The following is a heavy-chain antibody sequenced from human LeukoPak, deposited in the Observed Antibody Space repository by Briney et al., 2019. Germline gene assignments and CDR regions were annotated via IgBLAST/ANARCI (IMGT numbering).Heavy chain of an antibody. D-gene: IGHD6-13*01. J-gene: IGHJ4*02. V-gene: IGHV1-69*04. CDR1: GGTFSSYA. CDR2: FIPILGIA. CDR3: ARDSLLAAAGTERFFDY. Sequence: AASVKVFCKASGGTFSSYAISWVRRAPGQVLEWMGRFIPILGIANYAQKFQGRVTITADKSTSTAYMELSSLRSEDTAVYYCARDSLLAAAGTERFFDYWGQGTLVTVSS.